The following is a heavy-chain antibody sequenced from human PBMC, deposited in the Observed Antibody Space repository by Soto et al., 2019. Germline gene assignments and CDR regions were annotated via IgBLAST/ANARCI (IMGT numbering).Heavy chain of an antibody. J-gene: IGHJ4*02. D-gene: IGHD4-17*01. CDR2: IYYSGST. V-gene: IGHV4-59*01. CDR1: GGSISSYY. CDR3: AGETYGGNIDY. Sequence: SETLSLTCTVSGGSISSYYCSWIRQPPGKGLEWIGYIYYSGSTNYNPSLKSRVTISVDTSKNQFSLKLSSVTAADTAVYYCAGETYGGNIDYWGQGTLVTVSS.